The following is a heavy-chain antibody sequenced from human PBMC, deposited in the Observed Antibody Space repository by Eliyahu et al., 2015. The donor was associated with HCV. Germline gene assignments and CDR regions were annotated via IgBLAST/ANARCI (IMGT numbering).Heavy chain of an antibody. D-gene: IGHD5-24*01. CDR2: ISWDGGST. J-gene: IGHJ4*02. CDR3: AKDMIKWGEMATILSFGAVDY. Sequence: EVQLVESGGVVVQPGGSLRLSCAASGFTFXDYTLPWVRQAPGKGLEWVSLISWDGGSTYYADSVKGRFTISRDNSKNSLYLQMNSLRTEDTALYYCAKDMIKWGEMATILSFGAVDYWGQGTLVTVSS. CDR1: GFTFXDYT. V-gene: IGHV3-43*01.